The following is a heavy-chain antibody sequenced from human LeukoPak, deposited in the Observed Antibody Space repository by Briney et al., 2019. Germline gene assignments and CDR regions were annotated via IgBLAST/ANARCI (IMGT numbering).Heavy chain of an antibody. D-gene: IGHD6-13*01. Sequence: GGSLRLSCAASGFTFSIYAMTWVRQAPGKRLEWVSGISHNGDRIYYADSVKSRFTISRDNSKNTLYLQMNSLRPEDTALYYCTKDSVAAAGTAWFDPWGQGTLVTVSS. CDR1: GFTFSIYA. CDR3: TKDSVAAAGTAWFDP. CDR2: ISHNGDRI. V-gene: IGHV3-23*01. J-gene: IGHJ5*02.